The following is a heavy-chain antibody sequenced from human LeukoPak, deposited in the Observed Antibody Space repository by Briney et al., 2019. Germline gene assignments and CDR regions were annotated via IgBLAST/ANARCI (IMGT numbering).Heavy chain of an antibody. Sequence: GGSLRLSCAASGFTFSSYWMHWVRQAPGKGLVWVSRVNSDGSGTTYADSVKGRFTISRDNAKNTLYLQMNSLRAEDTAVYYCARESKYSGYPFDYWGQGTMVTVSS. J-gene: IGHJ4*02. CDR3: ARESKYSGYPFDY. CDR2: VNSDGSGT. V-gene: IGHV3-74*01. D-gene: IGHD5-12*01. CDR1: GFTFSSYW.